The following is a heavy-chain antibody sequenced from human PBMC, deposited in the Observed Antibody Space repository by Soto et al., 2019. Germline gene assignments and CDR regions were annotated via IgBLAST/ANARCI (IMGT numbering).Heavy chain of an antibody. Sequence: PSETLSLTCTVSGGSISSYYWSWIRQPPGKGLEWIGYIYYSGSTNYNPSLKSRVTISVDTSKNQFSLKLSSVTAADTAVYYCARTYCSGGSCYDLFAYWGQGTLVTVSS. V-gene: IGHV4-59*08. J-gene: IGHJ4*02. CDR2: IYYSGST. CDR1: GGSISSYY. CDR3: ARTYCSGGSCYDLFAY. D-gene: IGHD2-15*01.